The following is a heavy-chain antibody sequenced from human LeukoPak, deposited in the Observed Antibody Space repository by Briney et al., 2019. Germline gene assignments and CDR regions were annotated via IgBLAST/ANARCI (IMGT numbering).Heavy chain of an antibody. CDR1: GFTFSSYA. CDR3: AKSGMGIVATTYFDY. CDR2: ISGSGGST. J-gene: IGHJ4*02. V-gene: IGHV3-23*01. D-gene: IGHD5-12*01. Sequence: GGSLRLSCAASGFTFSSYAMSWVRQAPGKGLEWVSAISGSGGSTYYADSVKGRFTISRDNSKNTLYLQMNSLRAEDTAVYYCAKSGMGIVATTYFDYWGQGTLVTVSS.